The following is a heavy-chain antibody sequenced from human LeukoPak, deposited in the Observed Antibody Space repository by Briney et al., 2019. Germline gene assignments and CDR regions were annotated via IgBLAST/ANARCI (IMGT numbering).Heavy chain of an antibody. CDR1: GGSFGSFY. Sequence: SETLSLTCSVSGGSFGSFYWSWIRQPPGKGLEWIGYIFYSGSNNYNPSLRSRVTISVDTSKNQFSLKLISMTAADTAMYYCARGLNAFDIWGQGTMVTVSS. V-gene: IGHV4-59*01. J-gene: IGHJ3*02. D-gene: IGHD1-1*01. CDR3: ARGLNAFDI. CDR2: IFYSGSN.